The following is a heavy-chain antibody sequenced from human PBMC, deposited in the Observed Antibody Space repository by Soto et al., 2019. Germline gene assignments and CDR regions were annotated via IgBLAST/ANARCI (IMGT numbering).Heavy chain of an antibody. Sequence: QVQLVQSGAEVKKPGASVKVSCKASGYTFTSYAMHWVRQAPGQRREWMGWINAGNGNTKYSQKFKGRVTITRDTSASTAYMELSSLRSEDTAVYYCARGLSPYYFDYWGQGTLVTVSS. D-gene: IGHD2-2*01. CDR2: INAGNGNT. CDR1: GYTFTSYA. J-gene: IGHJ4*02. CDR3: ARGLSPYYFDY. V-gene: IGHV1-3*01.